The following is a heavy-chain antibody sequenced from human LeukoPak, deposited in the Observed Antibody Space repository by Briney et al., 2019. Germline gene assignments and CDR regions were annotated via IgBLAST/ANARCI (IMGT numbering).Heavy chain of an antibody. CDR3: ARNLYTSGDY. J-gene: IGHJ4*02. CDR1: SFTICGFW. CDR2: INTDSSLI. D-gene: IGHD6-19*01. V-gene: IGHV3-74*01. Sequence: GVTLTYSCSGSSFTICGFWWLRLRQGPGLGLTWVSRINTDSSLINYAHSVKCRFTISRDNAKNTLYLQMNSLRPEDTAIYYCARNLYTSGDYWGQGTLVTVSS.